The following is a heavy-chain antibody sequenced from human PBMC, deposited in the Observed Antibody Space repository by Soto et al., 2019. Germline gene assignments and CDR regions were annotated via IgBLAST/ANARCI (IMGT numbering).Heavy chain of an antibody. Sequence: PGGSLRLSCAASGFTFSNAWMNWVRQAPGKGLEWVGRIKSKTDGGTTDYAAPVKGRFTISRDDSKNTLYLQMTSLKTEDTVVYYCTTPVATSYYYYGMDVWGQGTTVTVSS. V-gene: IGHV3-15*07. CDR3: TTPVATSYYYYGMDV. J-gene: IGHJ6*02. D-gene: IGHD5-12*01. CDR1: GFTFSNAW. CDR2: IKSKTDGGTT.